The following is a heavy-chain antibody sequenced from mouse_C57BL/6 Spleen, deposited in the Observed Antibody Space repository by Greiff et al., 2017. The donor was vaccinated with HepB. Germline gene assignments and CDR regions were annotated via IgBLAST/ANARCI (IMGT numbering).Heavy chain of an antibody. CDR1: GYAFSSYW. CDR3: ARSYYYGSRNYAMDY. CDR2: IYPGDGDT. Sequence: VKLQQSGAELVKPGASVKISCKASGYAFSSYWMNWVKQRPGKGLEWIGQIYPGDGDTNYNGKFKGKATLTADKSSSTAYMQLSSLTSEDSAVYFCARSYYYGSRNYAMDYWGQGTSVTVSS. D-gene: IGHD1-1*01. J-gene: IGHJ4*01. V-gene: IGHV1-80*01.